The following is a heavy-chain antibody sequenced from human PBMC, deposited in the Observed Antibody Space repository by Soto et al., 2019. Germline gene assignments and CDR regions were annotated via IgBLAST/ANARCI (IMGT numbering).Heavy chain of an antibody. V-gene: IGHV3-11*06. CDR3: ARDLAWKRGKVGRYSYGIDV. CDR1: GFIFSDYY. Sequence: PGGSLRLSCAASGFIFSDYYMSWVRQTPGKGLEWVSYISTRSTYTNYADSVKGRFTISRDNTKNSLYLQMDSLRVEDTAVYYCARDLAWKRGKVGRYSYGIDVSGHGTTVTV. D-gene: IGHD1-1*01. CDR2: ISTRSTYT. J-gene: IGHJ6*02.